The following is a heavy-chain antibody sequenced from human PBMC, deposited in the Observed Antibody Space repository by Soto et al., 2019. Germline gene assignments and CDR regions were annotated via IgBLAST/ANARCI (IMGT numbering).Heavy chain of an antibody. CDR1: GGSISSSSYY. CDR3: ARVPQWGFDSSSWYFSYYYYYMDG. J-gene: IGHJ6*03. D-gene: IGHD6-13*01. Sequence: PSETLSLTCTVSGGSISSSSYYWGWIRQPPGKGLEWIGSIYYSGSTYYNPSLKSRVTISVDTSKNQFSLKLSSVTAADTAVYYCARVPQWGFDSSSWYFSYYYYYMDGWAKGTTVPVSS. CDR2: IYYSGST. V-gene: IGHV4-39*01.